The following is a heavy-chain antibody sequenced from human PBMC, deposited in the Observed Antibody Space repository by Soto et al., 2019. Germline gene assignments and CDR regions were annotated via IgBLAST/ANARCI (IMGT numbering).Heavy chain of an antibody. CDR1: GFTFSSSA. CDR2: ISGGDGSP. V-gene: IGHV3-23*01. CDR3: AKWHTYNYDSLAFSGFDC. D-gene: IGHD3-16*01. Sequence: LRLSCTASGFTFSSSAMTWVRQAPGKGLEWVSAISGGDGSPSYADSVKGRFTISRDNSKNTLYLHMNSLRADDTAAYYCAKWHTYNYDSLAFSGFDCWGQGTQVTVSS. J-gene: IGHJ4*02.